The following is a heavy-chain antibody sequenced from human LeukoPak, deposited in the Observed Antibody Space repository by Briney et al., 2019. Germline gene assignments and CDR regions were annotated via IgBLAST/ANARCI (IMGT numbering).Heavy chain of an antibody. J-gene: IGHJ4*02. CDR1: GFTFSSYS. D-gene: IGHD3-16*01. CDR2: ISSSSSTI. CDR3: ARGGKLMFFDY. V-gene: IGHV3-48*04. Sequence: GGSLRLSCAASGFTFSSYSMNWVRQAPGKGLEWVSYISSSSSTIYYADSVKGRFTISRDNAKNSVYLQMGSPRAEDTAVYYCARGGKLMFFDYWGQGTLVTVSS.